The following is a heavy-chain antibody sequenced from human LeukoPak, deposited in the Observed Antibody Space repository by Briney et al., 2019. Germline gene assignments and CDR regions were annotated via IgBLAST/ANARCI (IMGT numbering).Heavy chain of an antibody. CDR1: GFTFSSYA. D-gene: IGHD3-3*01. J-gene: IGHJ4*02. V-gene: IGHV3-30*04. Sequence: PGRSLRLSCAASGFTFSSYAMHWVRQAPGKGLEWVAVISYDGSNKYYADSVKGRFTISRDNSKNTLYLQMNSLRAEDTAVYYCAKEYDFWSGYYLDYWGQGTLVTVSS. CDR3: AKEYDFWSGYYLDY. CDR2: ISYDGSNK.